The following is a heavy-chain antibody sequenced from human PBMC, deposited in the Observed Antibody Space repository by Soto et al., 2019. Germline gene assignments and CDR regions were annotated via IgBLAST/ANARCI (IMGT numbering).Heavy chain of an antibody. CDR1: GFSLSTKH. V-gene: IGHV3-30-3*01. J-gene: IGHJ1*01. CDR3: VTEDRRSGSAGTFFH. Sequence: QVQLVEGGGDVVQPGRSLRLSCAASGFSLSTKHMHWVRQAPGKGLEWVALISNDGNSKDYADSVKGRFTVSRDNSRNTLYLKMDNLRPEDAARYYCVTEDRRSGSAGTFFHWGQGTLVTVSS. CDR2: ISNDGNSK. D-gene: IGHD3-3*01.